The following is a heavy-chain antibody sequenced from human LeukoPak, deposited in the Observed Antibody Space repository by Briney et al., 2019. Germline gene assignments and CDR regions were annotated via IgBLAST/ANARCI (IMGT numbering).Heavy chain of an antibody. CDR2: ISSSSSYI. V-gene: IGHV3-21*04. D-gene: IGHD5-18*01. CDR3: ATDPRTAMVIGY. CDR1: GFTFSSYN. J-gene: IGHJ4*02. Sequence: GGSLRLSCAASGFTFSSYNMNCVRQAPGKGLEWVSSISSSSSYIYYADSVRGRFTISRDNAKNSLYLQINSLRAEDTAVYYCATDPRTAMVIGYWGQGTLVTVSS.